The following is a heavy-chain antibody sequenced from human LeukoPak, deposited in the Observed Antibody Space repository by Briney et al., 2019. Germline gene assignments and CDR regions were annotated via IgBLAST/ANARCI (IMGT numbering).Heavy chain of an antibody. V-gene: IGHV3-23*01. CDR1: GFTFSSYA. CDR3: ANPITLVRGVTLGDY. Sequence: PGGSLRLSCAASGFTFSSYAMSWVRQAPGKGLEWVSVISASGRNTYYADSVKGRFNISRDNSKNTLYLQMNSLRAEDTAVYYCANPITLVRGVTLGDYWGQGTLVAVSS. J-gene: IGHJ4*02. D-gene: IGHD3-10*01. CDR2: ISASGRNT.